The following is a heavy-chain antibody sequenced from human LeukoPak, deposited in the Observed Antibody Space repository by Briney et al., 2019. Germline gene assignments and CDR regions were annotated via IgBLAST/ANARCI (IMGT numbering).Heavy chain of an antibody. CDR2: ISGSGGST. J-gene: IGHJ4*02. D-gene: IGHD1-26*01. CDR1: GFTFSSYA. V-gene: IGHV3-23*01. Sequence: PGGSLRLSCAASGFTFSSYAMSWVRQAPGKGLEWVSAISGSGGSTYYADSVKGRFPISRDNSKNTLYLQMNNLRTEDTAIYYCAKEGGIVVAGDHWGQGTLVTVSS. CDR3: AKEGGIVVAGDH.